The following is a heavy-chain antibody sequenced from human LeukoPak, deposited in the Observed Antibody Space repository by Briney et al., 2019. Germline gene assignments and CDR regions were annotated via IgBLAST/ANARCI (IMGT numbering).Heavy chain of an antibody. Sequence: ASVKVSCKASGYTFTGYYMHRVRQAPGQGLEWMGWINPNSGGTNYAQKFQGRVTMTRDTSISTAYMELSRLRSDDTAVYYCARVPPPPDYDSSGYYGPLYYYGMDVRGQGTTVTVSS. J-gene: IGHJ6*02. CDR1: GYTFTGYY. CDR3: ARVPPPPDYDSSGYYGPLYYYGMDV. D-gene: IGHD3-22*01. V-gene: IGHV1-2*02. CDR2: INPNSGGT.